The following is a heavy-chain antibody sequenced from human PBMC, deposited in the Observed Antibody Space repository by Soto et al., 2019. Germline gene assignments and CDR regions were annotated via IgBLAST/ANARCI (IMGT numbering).Heavy chain of an antibody. CDR2: ISYDGSNK. CDR1: GFSFASYG. V-gene: IGHV3-30*18. J-gene: IGHJ6*03. D-gene: IGHD3-16*01. CDR3: AKDRAYKKLNYYYYMDV. Sequence: GGSLRLSCAPSGFSFASYGMHWVRQAPGKGLEWAAVISYDGSNKYYADSVKGRFTISRDNSKNALFLQMNSLRAEDTAVYYCAKDRAYKKLNYYYYMDVWGKGTKVTVSS.